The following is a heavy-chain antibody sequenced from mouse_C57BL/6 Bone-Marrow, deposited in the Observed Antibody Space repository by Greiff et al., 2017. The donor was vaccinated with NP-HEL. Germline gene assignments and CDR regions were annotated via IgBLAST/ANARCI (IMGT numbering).Heavy chain of an antibody. D-gene: IGHD2-2*01. CDR3: ARERLGDY. Sequence: EVKLVESGGGLVKPGGSLKLSCAASGFTFSSYAMSWVRQTPEKRLEWVATLSDGGRSTSYPDTVQGRFTISRDNAKNNLYLQMSHLQSEDTAMYYCARERLGDYWGQGTTLTVSS. CDR2: LSDGGRST. J-gene: IGHJ2*01. CDR1: GFTFSSYA. V-gene: IGHV5-4*01.